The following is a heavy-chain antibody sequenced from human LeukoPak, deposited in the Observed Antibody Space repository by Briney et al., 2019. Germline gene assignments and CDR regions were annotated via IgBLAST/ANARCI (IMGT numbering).Heavy chain of an antibody. CDR3: ARDPKSSSFDY. D-gene: IGHD6-6*01. V-gene: IGHV4-31*03. Sequence: PSETLSLTCTVSGGSISSGGYYWSWIRQHPGKGLEWIGYIYYSGSTYYNPSLKSRVTISVDTSKNQFSLKLSSVTAADTAVYYCARDPKSSSFDYWGQGTLVTVSS. CDR2: IYYSGST. J-gene: IGHJ4*02. CDR1: GGSISSGGYY.